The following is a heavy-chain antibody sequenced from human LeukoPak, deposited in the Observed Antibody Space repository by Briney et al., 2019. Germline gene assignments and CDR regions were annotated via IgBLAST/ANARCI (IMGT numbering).Heavy chain of an antibody. D-gene: IGHD3-10*01. CDR3: ARAYYYGSGSYGLDY. Sequence: GGSLRLSCAASGFTVSSNYMSWVRQAPGKGLEWVSVIYSGGSTYYADSVKGRFTIPRDNSKNTLYLQMNSLRAEDTAVYYCARAYYYGSGSYGLDYWGQGTLVTVSS. CDR1: GFTVSSNY. CDR2: IYSGGST. V-gene: IGHV3-53*01. J-gene: IGHJ4*02.